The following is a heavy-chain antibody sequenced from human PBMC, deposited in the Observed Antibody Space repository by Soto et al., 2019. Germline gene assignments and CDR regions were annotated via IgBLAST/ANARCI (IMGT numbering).Heavy chain of an antibody. CDR2: IWYDGSNK. Sequence: GGSLRLSCAAPGFTFSSYGMHWVRQAPGKGLEWVAVIWYDGSNKYYVDSVKGRFTISRDNSKNTLYLQMNSLRAEDTAVYYCARDKGLGSGYYLNDAFDIWGQGTMDTVSS. J-gene: IGHJ3*02. D-gene: IGHD3-3*01. V-gene: IGHV3-33*01. CDR1: GFTFSSYG. CDR3: ARDKGLGSGYYLNDAFDI.